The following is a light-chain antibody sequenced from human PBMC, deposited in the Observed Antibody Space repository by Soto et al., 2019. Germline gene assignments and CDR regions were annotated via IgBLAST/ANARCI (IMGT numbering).Light chain of an antibody. J-gene: IGKJ5*01. CDR3: LQDFNYPIT. CDR2: AAS. V-gene: IGKV1-6*01. CDR1: QGIRSN. Sequence: AIQLTQSPSSLSASVGDRATITCRASQGIRSNVGWYHQKPGKAPKLLIYAASSLQSGVPSRFRGSGSAIDFTLTISSLQREDFATYYCLQDFNYPITFGQGTRLEIK.